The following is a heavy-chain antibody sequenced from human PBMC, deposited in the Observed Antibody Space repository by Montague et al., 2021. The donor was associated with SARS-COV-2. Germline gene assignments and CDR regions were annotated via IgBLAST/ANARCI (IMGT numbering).Heavy chain of an antibody. D-gene: IGHD6-19*01. CDR1: GFSLSTSGMC. V-gene: IGHV2-70*11. Sequence: PELVKPTQTLTLTCTFSGFSLSTSGMCVSWIRQPPGKALEWLARIDWDDDKYYSTSLKTRLTISKDTSKNRVVLTMTNMDPVDTATYYCAREYSSGVYFDYWGQGTLVTVSS. J-gene: IGHJ4*02. CDR2: IDWDDDK. CDR3: AREYSSGVYFDY.